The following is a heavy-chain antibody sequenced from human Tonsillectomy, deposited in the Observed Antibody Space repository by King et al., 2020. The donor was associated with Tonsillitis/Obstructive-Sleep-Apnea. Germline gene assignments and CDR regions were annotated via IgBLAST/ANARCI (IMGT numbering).Heavy chain of an antibody. Sequence: VQLQQWGAGLLKPSETLSLTCAVYGGSFSGYYWSWIRQPPGKGLEWIGEINHSGSTNYNPSLQSRVTISVNTSKNQFSLKLSSVTAADTAVYYCARGRGSETSYYYSMDVWGKGTTVTVSS. D-gene: IGHD3-10*01. V-gene: IGHV4-34*01. CDR2: INHSGST. J-gene: IGHJ6*03. CDR1: GGSFSGYY. CDR3: ARGRGSETSYYYSMDV.